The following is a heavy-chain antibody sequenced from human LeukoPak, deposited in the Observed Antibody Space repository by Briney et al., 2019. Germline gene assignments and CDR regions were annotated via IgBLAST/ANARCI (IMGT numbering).Heavy chain of an antibody. CDR3: ARRHSSGWFYY. CDR1: GYSISNGYY. Sequence: PSETLSLTCTVSGYSISNGYYWDWIRQPPGRGLEWIGNIYRSGSTSYNPSLKSRVTISVDTSKNQFSLKVSSVTAADTAVYYCARRHSSGWFYYWGRGTLVTVSS. J-gene: IGHJ4*02. D-gene: IGHD6-19*01. V-gene: IGHV4-38-2*02. CDR2: IYRSGST.